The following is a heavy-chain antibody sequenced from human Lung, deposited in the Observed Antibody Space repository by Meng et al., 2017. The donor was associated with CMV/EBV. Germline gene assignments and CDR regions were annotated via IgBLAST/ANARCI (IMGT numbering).Heavy chain of an antibody. V-gene: IGHV3-23*01. Sequence: LCFAVSGFTFNHCAMTWVRQTPVKVLEWVSTIGVSGGSTYYADSVKGHFTISRDNSKSTLYLQMNSLRAEDTAIYYCAKGGIRFLESWGQGALVTVSS. J-gene: IGHJ4*02. CDR1: GFTFNHCA. D-gene: IGHD3-3*01. CDR3: AKGGIRFLES. CDR2: IGVSGGST.